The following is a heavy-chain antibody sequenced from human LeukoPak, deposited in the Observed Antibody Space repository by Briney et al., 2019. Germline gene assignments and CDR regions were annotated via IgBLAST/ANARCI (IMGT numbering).Heavy chain of an antibody. Sequence: ASVKVSCTASGYTFTSYGISWVRQAPGPGLEWMGWISAYNGNTNYAQKLQGRVTMTTDTSTSTAYMELRSLRSDDTAVYCCASAFFHCSSTSCLYYFDYWGQGTLVTVSS. J-gene: IGHJ4*02. V-gene: IGHV1-18*01. CDR3: ASAFFHCSSTSCLYYFDY. D-gene: IGHD2-2*01. CDR1: GYTFTSYG. CDR2: ISAYNGNT.